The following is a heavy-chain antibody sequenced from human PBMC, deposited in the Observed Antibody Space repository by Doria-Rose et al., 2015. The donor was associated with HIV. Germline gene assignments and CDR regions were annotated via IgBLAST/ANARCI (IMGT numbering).Heavy chain of an antibody. D-gene: IGHD1-26*01. Sequence: QVQLQESGPGLVKPSETLSLTCSVSGGSISHYYWSWIRQPPGQGLEYIRDIFYTGSTNYSPSLKSRVSISIDTSKNKLSLRLSSVTAADTAVYYCARVLSGTYDYWGQGTLVTVSS. CDR1: GGSISHYY. CDR2: IFYTGST. V-gene: IGHV4-59*01. J-gene: IGHJ4*02. CDR3: ARVLSGTYDY.